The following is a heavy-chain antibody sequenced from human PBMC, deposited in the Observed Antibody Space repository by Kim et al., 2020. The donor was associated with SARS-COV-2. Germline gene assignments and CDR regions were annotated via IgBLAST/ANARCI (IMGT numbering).Heavy chain of an antibody. Sequence: SETLSLTCTVSGGSISSSSYYWGWIRQPPGKGLEWIGSIYYSGSTYYNPSLKSRVTISVDTSKNQFSLKLSSVTAADTAVYYCARLRITMVRGVTQFDLWGRGTLVTVSS. CDR2: IYYSGST. J-gene: IGHJ2*01. D-gene: IGHD3-10*01. CDR1: GGSISSSSYY. V-gene: IGHV4-39*01. CDR3: ARLRITMVRGVTQFDL.